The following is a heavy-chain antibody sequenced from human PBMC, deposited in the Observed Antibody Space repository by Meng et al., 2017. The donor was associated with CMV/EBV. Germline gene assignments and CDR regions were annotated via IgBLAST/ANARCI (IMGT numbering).Heavy chain of an antibody. D-gene: IGHD3-3*01. CDR3: AKSYDFWSGYIDY. CDR2: IRYDGSNK. V-gene: IGHV3-30*02. CDR1: GVTFSSYG. Sequence: AESGVTFSSYGMHGVRQAQGKGLEWVAFIRYDGSNKYYADSVKGRFTISRDNSKNTLYLQMNSLRAEDTAVYYCAKSYDFWSGYIDYWGQGTLVTVSS. J-gene: IGHJ4*02.